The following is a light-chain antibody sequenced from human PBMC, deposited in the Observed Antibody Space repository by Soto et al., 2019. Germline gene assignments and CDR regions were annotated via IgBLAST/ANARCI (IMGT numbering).Light chain of an antibody. CDR1: SSDVGGYNY. CDR2: DVS. Sequence: QSALTQPASVSGSPGQPITISCTGTSSDVGGYNYVSWYQQHPGKAPQVMIYDVSNRPSGVSNRFSGSKSGNTASLTISGLQAEDEADYYCGSYTTSSTLYVFGTGTKLTVL. V-gene: IGLV2-14*01. CDR3: GSYTTSSTLYV. J-gene: IGLJ1*01.